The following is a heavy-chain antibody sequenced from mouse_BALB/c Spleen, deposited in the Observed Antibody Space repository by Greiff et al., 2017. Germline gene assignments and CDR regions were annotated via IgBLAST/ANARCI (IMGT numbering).Heavy chain of an antibody. J-gene: IGHJ4*01. CDR1: GYSFTGYY. CDR3: ARVPYGNYAMDY. Sequence: EVQLQQSGPELVKPGASVKISCKASGYSFTGYYMHWVKQSHVKSLEWIGRINPYNGATSYNQNFKDKASLTVDKSSSTAYMELHSLTSEDSAVYYCARVPYGNYAMDYWGQGTSVTVSS. CDR2: INPYNGAT. D-gene: IGHD2-1*01. V-gene: IGHV1-26*01.